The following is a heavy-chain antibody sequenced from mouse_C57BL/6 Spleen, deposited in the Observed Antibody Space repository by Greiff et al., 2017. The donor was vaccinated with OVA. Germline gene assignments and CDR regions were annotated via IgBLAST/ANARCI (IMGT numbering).Heavy chain of an antibody. CDR3: ARGNDYDDGPYYAMDY. CDR2: IYPRSGNT. J-gene: IGHJ4*01. D-gene: IGHD2-4*01. CDR1: GYTFTSYG. Sequence: QVQLQQSGAELARPGASVKLSCKASGYTFTSYGISWVKQRTGQGLEWIGEIYPRSGNTYYNEKFKGKATLTADKSSSTAYMELRSLTSEDSAVYFCARGNDYDDGPYYAMDYWGQGTSVTVSS. V-gene: IGHV1-81*01.